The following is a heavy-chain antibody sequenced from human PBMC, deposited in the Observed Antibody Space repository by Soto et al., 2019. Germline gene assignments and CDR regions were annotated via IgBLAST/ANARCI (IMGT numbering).Heavy chain of an antibody. CDR1: GFTFSSYS. CDR2: ISSSSSYI. Sequence: EVQLVESGGGLVKPGGSLRLSCTASGFTFSSYSMNWVRQAPGKGLEWVSSISSSSSYIYYADSVKGRFTISRDNAKNSLYLQMNGLRAEDTAVYYCARDSLNSSSSSWYFDLWGRGTLVTVSS. J-gene: IGHJ2*01. CDR3: ARDSLNSSSSSWYFDL. D-gene: IGHD6-6*01. V-gene: IGHV3-21*01.